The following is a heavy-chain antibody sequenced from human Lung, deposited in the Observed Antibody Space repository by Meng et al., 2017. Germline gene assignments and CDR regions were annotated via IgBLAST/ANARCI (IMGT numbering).Heavy chain of an antibody. CDR2: IKPIDGGT. CDR3: LREFVGGNFDY. Sequence: QVRLVQSGAEVKKPGASVKVSCKASGYTFTRYYIHWVRQAPGQELERVGMIKPIDGGTNYAQKFQGRVTMTGDTSTTTVYMELSSLRSEDTALYYCLREFVGGNFDYWGLGTLVTVSS. J-gene: IGHJ4*02. V-gene: IGHV1-46*03. CDR1: GYTFTRYY. D-gene: IGHD2-15*01.